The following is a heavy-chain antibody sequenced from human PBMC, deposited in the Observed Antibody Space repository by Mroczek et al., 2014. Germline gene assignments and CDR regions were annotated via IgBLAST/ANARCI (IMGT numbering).Heavy chain of an antibody. CDR1: GDSNSNYY. D-gene: IGHD4-23*01. J-gene: IGHJ4*02. V-gene: IGHV4-59*01. Sequence: QVQLVQSGPRLVKPSETLSLTCTVSGDSNSNYYWNWIRQPPGKGLEWIGYMHFSGSTNYNPSLKSRVTISPDTSKNHFSLKLNSVTAADTAVYYCARAVGGSRVFLDYWGQGTLVTVAS. CDR2: MHFSGST. CDR3: ARAVGGSRVFLDY.